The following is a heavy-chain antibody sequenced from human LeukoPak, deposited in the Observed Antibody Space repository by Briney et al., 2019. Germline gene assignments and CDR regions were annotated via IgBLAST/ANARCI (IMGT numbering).Heavy chain of an antibody. V-gene: IGHV3-11*05. CDR2: ISGSTSYI. CDR1: GFTFSDYY. Sequence: PGGSLRLSCAASGFTFSDYYMSWIRQAPGEGLEWVSYISGSTSYINYADSVKGRFTISRDNAKNSLYLQMNSLRAEDTAVYYCARDFNYGDFDYWGQGTLVTVSS. J-gene: IGHJ4*02. CDR3: ARDFNYGDFDY. D-gene: IGHD4-17*01.